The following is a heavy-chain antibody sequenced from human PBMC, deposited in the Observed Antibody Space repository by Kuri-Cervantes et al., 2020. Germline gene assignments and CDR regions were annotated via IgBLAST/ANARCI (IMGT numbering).Heavy chain of an antibody. V-gene: IGHV3-23*01. D-gene: IGHD6-6*01. Sequence: GGSLRLSCAASGFTFSSYSMNWVRQAPGKGLELVSTIGKRGLSTLYADSVKGRFTISRDNSKNTLYLQMNSLRAEDTAVYYCAKYSSSSGPLEYWGQGTLVTVSS. CDR1: GFTFSSYS. CDR2: IGKRGLST. CDR3: AKYSSSSGPLEY. J-gene: IGHJ4*02.